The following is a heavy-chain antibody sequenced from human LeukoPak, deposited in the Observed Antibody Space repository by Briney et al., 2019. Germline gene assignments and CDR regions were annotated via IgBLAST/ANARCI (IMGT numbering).Heavy chain of an antibody. Sequence: PGGSLRLSCAASGFSFSSYWMHWVRQAPGKGLVWVSRIKTDGSSATYADSVKGRFTISRDNAKNTLYLQMSSLRAEDTAVYYCANPGVVIPYHDYWGQGTLVTVSS. CDR1: GFSFSSYW. D-gene: IGHD3-3*01. V-gene: IGHV3-74*01. CDR2: IKTDGSSA. CDR3: ANPGVVIPYHDY. J-gene: IGHJ4*02.